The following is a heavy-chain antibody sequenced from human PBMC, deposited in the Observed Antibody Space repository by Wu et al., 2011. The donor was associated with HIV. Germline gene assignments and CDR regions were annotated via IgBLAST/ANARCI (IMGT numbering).Heavy chain of an antibody. J-gene: IGHJ4*02. CDR2: ISAYDGDT. CDR1: GYTFTSYA. CDR3: ARDDSSGWPEGFDY. Sequence: SVKVSCKASGYTFTSYAISWVRQAPGQGLEWMGWISAYDGDTHYAQKLQGRVTMTTDTSTSTAYMELRSLRSDDTAVYYCARDDSSGWPEGFDYWGQGTLVTVSS. D-gene: IGHD6-19*01. V-gene: IGHV1-18*01.